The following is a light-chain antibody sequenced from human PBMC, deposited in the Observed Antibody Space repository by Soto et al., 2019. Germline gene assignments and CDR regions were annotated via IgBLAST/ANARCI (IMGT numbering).Light chain of an antibody. V-gene: IGKV3-15*01. CDR1: QSVSSN. Sequence: EIVMTQSPATLSVSPGERATLSCRASQSVSSNLAWYQQKPGQAPRLLIYGASTRATRIPARFSGSGSGTGFTLTISSLQSEDFVVYYCQQYNNWPRGTFGQGTKLEIK. J-gene: IGKJ2*01. CDR3: QQYNNWPRGT. CDR2: GAS.